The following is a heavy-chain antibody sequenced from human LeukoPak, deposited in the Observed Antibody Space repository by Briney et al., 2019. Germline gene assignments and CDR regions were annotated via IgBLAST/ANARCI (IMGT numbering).Heavy chain of an antibody. V-gene: IGHV3-7*03. CDR2: INQDGSEK. CDR3: ARDASGYPTQLFDY. CDR1: GFTFSWYW. J-gene: IGHJ4*02. Sequence: PGGSLRLSCATAGFTFSWYWMTWVRQAPGKGLEWVANINQDGSEKYYVDSVKGRFTIARDNAKNSLYLHMTSLRAEDTALYYCARDASGYPTQLFDYWGQGTLVTVSS. D-gene: IGHD3-22*01.